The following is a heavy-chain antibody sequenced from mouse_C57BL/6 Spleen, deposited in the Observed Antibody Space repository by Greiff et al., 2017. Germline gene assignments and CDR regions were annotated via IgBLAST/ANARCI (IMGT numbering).Heavy chain of an antibody. CDR2: IHPNSGST. J-gene: IGHJ2*01. CDR3: ARSGHSNYLDY. D-gene: IGHD2-5*01. Sequence: QVQLQQPGAELVKPGASVKLSCKASGYTFTSYWMHWVKQRPGQGLEWIGMIHPNSGSTNYNEKFKSKATLTVDKSSSTAYMQLSSLTSEDAAVYYCARSGHSNYLDYWGQGTTLTVSS. CDR1: GYTFTSYW. V-gene: IGHV1-64*01.